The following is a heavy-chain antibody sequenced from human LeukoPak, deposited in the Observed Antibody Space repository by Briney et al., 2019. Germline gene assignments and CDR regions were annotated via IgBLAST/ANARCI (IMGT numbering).Heavy chain of an antibody. Sequence: GGSLRLSCAASGFTFSSNYMSWVRQAPGKGLEWVSVIYSGGSTYYSDSVKGRFTISRDNSKNTLYLQMNSLRAEDTAVYYCARDRRGYCSSTSCYQSFDYWGQGTLVTVSS. CDR1: GFTFSSNY. CDR3: ARDRRGYCSSTSCYQSFDY. D-gene: IGHD2-2*01. V-gene: IGHV3-66*02. CDR2: IYSGGST. J-gene: IGHJ4*02.